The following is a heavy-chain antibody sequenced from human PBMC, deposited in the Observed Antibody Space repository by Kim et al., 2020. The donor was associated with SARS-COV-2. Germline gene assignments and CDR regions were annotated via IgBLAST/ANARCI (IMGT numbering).Heavy chain of an antibody. J-gene: IGHJ6*02. CDR3: ARDRDGYSYGSSGMDV. D-gene: IGHD5-18*01. V-gene: IGHV3-30*07. Sequence: SVKGRFTIPRDNSKNTVYLKMNSLRAEDTAVYYCARDRDGYSYGSSGMDVWGQGTTVTVSS.